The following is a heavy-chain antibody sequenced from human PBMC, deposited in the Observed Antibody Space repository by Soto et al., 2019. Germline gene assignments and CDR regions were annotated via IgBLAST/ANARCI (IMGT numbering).Heavy chain of an antibody. CDR1: GYAFTGYY. D-gene: IGHD1-1*01. CDR3: AFRTMEDYYYGMDV. Sequence: ASVKVSCKASGYAFTGYYMHWVRQAPGQGLEWMGWINPNSGGTNYAQKFQGWVTMTRDTSISTAYMELSRLRSDDTAVYYCAFRTMEDYYYGMDVWGQGTTVTVSS. CDR2: INPNSGGT. J-gene: IGHJ6*02. V-gene: IGHV1-2*04.